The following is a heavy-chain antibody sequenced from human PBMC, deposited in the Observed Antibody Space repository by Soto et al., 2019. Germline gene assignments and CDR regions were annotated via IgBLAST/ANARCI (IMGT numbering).Heavy chain of an antibody. CDR3: ATGGYNYALGDY. J-gene: IGHJ4*02. Sequence: QVQLQESGPGLVKPSQTLSLTCTVSGVSIRSGDYYWSWIRQHPGKGLEWIGDIHYRGITYYTPSLKSRVVISVDTSNHPFSLKLSSVTAADTAVYFCATGGYNYALGDYWGQGALVTVSS. D-gene: IGHD5-18*01. CDR1: GVSIRSGDYY. V-gene: IGHV4-31*03. CDR2: IHYRGIT.